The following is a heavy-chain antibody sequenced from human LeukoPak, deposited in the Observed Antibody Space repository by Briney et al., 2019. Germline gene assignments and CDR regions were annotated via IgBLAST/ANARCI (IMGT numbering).Heavy chain of an antibody. CDR3: ARYYYDRRLDY. Sequence: SETLSLTCTVSGGSISSYYWSWIRQPPGKGLEWIGYIYYSGSTNYNPSLKSRVTISVDTSKNQFSLKLSSVTAADTAVYYCARYYYDRRLDYWGQGTLVTVSS. J-gene: IGHJ4*02. V-gene: IGHV4-59*01. CDR2: IYYSGST. D-gene: IGHD3-10*02. CDR1: GGSISSYY.